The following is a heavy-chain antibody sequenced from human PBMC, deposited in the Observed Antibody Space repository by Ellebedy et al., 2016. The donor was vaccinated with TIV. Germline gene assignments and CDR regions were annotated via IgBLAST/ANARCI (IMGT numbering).Heavy chain of an antibody. CDR3: ATDGSYGDYLSPTHAFVI. D-gene: IGHD4-17*01. V-gene: IGHV3-7*01. CDR1: RFTFSGYW. CDR2: IKQDGSEK. Sequence: GGSLRLSCAASRFTFSGYWMSWVRQAPGKGLDWVANIKQDGSEKYYADSVTGRFTISRDNAKNSLYLQMNNLRAEDTAVYYCATDGSYGDYLSPTHAFVIWGQGTMVTVSS. J-gene: IGHJ3*02.